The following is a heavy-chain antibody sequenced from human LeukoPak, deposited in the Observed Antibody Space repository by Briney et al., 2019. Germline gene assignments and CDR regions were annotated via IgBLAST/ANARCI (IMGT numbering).Heavy chain of an antibody. CDR2: TYYRSKWYN. V-gene: IGHV6-1*01. CDR1: GDSVSSNSAA. CDR3: ARAGGGYYYYYGMDV. D-gene: IGHD3-16*01. J-gene: IGHJ6*02. Sequence: HSQTLSLTCALSGDSVSSNSAAWNWIRQSPSRGLEWLVRTYYRSKWYNDYAVSVKGRITINPDTSKNQFSLQLNSVTPEDTAMYYCARAGGGYYYYYGMDVWGQGTTVTVSS.